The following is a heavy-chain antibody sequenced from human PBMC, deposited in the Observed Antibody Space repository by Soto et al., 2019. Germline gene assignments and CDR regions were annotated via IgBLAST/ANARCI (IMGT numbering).Heavy chain of an antibody. CDR3: ARDGTLTGYFLSYYYYYGMDV. D-gene: IGHD3-9*01. V-gene: IGHV3-48*02. CDR2: ISSSSSTI. CDR1: VFTFSIYS. Sequence: WGSLRLSCAAPVFTFSIYSMDWVRQAPGKGLEWASYISSSSSTIYYADSVKGRFTISRDNAKNSLYLQMNSLRDEDTAVYYCARDGTLTGYFLSYYYYYGMDVWGQGTTFTVSS. J-gene: IGHJ6*02.